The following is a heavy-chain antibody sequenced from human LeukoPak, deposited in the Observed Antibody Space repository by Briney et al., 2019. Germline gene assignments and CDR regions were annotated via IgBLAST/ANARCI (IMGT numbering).Heavy chain of an antibody. J-gene: IGHJ4*02. V-gene: IGHV1-8*01. D-gene: IGHD2-21*02. CDR3: ARDHWCGGDCYYFDD. CDR1: GYTFTSYD. CDR2: MNPNSGNT. Sequence: ASVTVSCTASGYTFTSYDINWVRQATGQGLEWMGWMNPNSGNTGYAQKFQGRVTITADEFTGTAYVELSSLRTEDTAVYYCARDHWCGGDCYYFDDWGQGTLVTVSS.